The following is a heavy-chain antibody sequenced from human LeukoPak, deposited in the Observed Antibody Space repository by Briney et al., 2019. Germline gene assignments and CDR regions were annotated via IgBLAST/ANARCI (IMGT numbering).Heavy chain of an antibody. D-gene: IGHD3-22*01. CDR1: GYTFTSCD. CDR3: ARGVVIVVAHDAFDI. CDR2: MNPNSGNT. V-gene: IGHV1-8*01. Sequence: GASVKVSCKASGYTFTSCDINWVRQATGQGLEWMGWMNPNSGNTGYAQKFQGRVTMTRNTSISTAYMELSSLRSEDTAVYYCARGVVIVVAHDAFDIWGQGTMVTVSS. J-gene: IGHJ3*02.